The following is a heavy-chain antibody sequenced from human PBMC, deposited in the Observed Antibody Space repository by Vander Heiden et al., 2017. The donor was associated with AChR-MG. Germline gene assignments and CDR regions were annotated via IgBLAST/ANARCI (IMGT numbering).Heavy chain of an antibody. CDR1: GFTFHAYA. J-gene: IGHJ4*02. Sequence: EVQLVESGGGLVQPGRSLSLSCAASGFTFHAYAMHWVRQAPGKGLEWVSGISWSSGNIGYADSVKGRFTISRDSAKNSLYLQMNSLRAEDTAFYYCAKDYSGGWTVLDYWGQGTLVTVSS. D-gene: IGHD6-19*01. V-gene: IGHV3-9*01. CDR2: ISWSSGNI. CDR3: AKDYSGGWTVLDY.